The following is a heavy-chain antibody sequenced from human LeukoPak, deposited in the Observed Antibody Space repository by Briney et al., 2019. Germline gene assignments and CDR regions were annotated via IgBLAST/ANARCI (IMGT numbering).Heavy chain of an antibody. CDR2: VSGTGGRT. CDR3: VKASSSSPQYNWFDA. Sequence: GGSLRLSCAASGFTFSTYAVSWVRQAPGKGLEWVSVVSGTGGRTYYADSVKGRFTISRDNSKNTLYLQMNSLRAEDTALYYCVKASSSSPQYNWFDAWGQGTLVTVSS. V-gene: IGHV3-23*01. J-gene: IGHJ5*02. CDR1: GFTFSTYA. D-gene: IGHD6-6*01.